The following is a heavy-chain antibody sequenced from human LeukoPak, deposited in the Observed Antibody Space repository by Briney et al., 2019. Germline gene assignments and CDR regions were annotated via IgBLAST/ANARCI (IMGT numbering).Heavy chain of an antibody. CDR1: GGSISSYY. D-gene: IGHD1-26*01. J-gene: IGHJ4*02. V-gene: IGHV4-59*12. CDR2: VHLNGAT. Sequence: SETLSLTCTVSGGSISSYYWSWIRQSPGKGLEWIGEVHLNGATNYNPSLESRFSMSIDKSNNHLSLEVTSVTAADTAMYYCTRESGAFSPFGFWGQGTLVTVSS. CDR3: TRESGAFSPFGF.